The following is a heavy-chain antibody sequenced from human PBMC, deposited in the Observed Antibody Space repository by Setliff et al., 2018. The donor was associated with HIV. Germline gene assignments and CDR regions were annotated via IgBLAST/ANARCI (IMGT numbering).Heavy chain of an antibody. CDR3: AWYYFTSSAYFEAY. CDR2: IRSKTNNYAT. CDR1: GFTFSDSV. V-gene: IGHV3-73*01. Sequence: GGSLRLSCTASGFTFSDSVMHWVRQPSGKGLEWVGRIRSKTNNYATEYTASAKGRFIMSRDDSKNTAYLQMNSLKTEDTAVYYCAWYYFTSSAYFEAYWGQGALVTVSS. J-gene: IGHJ4*02. D-gene: IGHD3-22*01.